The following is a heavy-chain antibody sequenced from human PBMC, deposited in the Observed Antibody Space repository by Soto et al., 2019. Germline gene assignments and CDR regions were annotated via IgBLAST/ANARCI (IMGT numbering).Heavy chain of an antibody. Sequence: QVHLVQSGAEVKKPGASVKGSCKGSGYGFTTYGITWVRQAPGQGLEWMAWISAHNGNTNYAQKLQGRVTVTRDTSPSTAYMELRSLRSDDTAVYYCARGRYGDYWGQGALVTVSS. D-gene: IGHD1-1*01. CDR3: ARGRYGDY. J-gene: IGHJ4*02. V-gene: IGHV1-18*01. CDR2: ISAHNGNT. CDR1: GYGFTTYG.